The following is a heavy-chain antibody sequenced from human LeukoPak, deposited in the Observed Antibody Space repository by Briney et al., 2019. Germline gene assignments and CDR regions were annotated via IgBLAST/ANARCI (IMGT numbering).Heavy chain of an antibody. CDR2: IYYSGRT. D-gene: IGHD6-13*01. J-gene: IGHJ4*02. CDR1: LGSISSSY. CDR3: ARSPYSSRYDY. Sequence: PSETLSLTCTVPLGSISSSYWSWIRQPPGEGLEWIGYIYYSGRTNYNPSRKSRVTMSVDTSENQFSLNLSSVTAADTAVYYCARSPYSSRYDYWGQGTVVTVSS. V-gene: IGHV4-59*01.